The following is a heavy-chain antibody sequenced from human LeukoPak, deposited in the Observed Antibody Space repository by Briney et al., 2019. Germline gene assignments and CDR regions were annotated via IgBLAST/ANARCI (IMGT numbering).Heavy chain of an antibody. CDR3: ARLSYYYDSSGSPLWFFDY. V-gene: IGHV4-34*01. D-gene: IGHD3-22*01. Sequence: SETLSLTCAVYGGSFSGYYWSWIRQPPGKGLEWIGEINHSGSTNYNPSLKSRVTISVDTSKNQFSLKLSSVTAADTAVYYCARLSYYYDSSGSPLWFFDYWGQGTLVTVSS. J-gene: IGHJ4*02. CDR2: INHSGST. CDR1: GGSFSGYY.